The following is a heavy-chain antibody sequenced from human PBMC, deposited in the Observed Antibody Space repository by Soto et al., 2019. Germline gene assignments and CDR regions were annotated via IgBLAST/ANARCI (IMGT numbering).Heavy chain of an antibody. D-gene: IGHD3-9*01. J-gene: IGHJ3*02. V-gene: IGHV3-23*01. CDR2: ISGSGGST. Sequence: EVQLLESGGGLVQPGGSLRLSCAASGFTFSSYAMSWVRQAPGKGLEWVSAISGSGGSTYYADSVKGRFTMSRDNPKKTLYLQMTSLRAADTAVYYCARDILTGYCLDAFDIWGQGTMVTVPS. CDR1: GFTFSSYA. CDR3: ARDILTGYCLDAFDI.